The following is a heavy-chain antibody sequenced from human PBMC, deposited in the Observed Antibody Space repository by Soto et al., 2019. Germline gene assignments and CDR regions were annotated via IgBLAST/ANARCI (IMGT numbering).Heavy chain of an antibody. Sequence: SETLSLTCTVSGGSIGSYRWSWVRQPPGKGLEWIASVYYTGTTNYNPSLGSRVTISIDAPGNRFSMEITSVTAADTAIYYCARDTVLTGMFDFWGQGTLVTVS. V-gene: IGHV4-59*01. J-gene: IGHJ4*02. CDR2: VYYTGTT. D-gene: IGHD4-17*01. CDR3: ARDTVLTGMFDF. CDR1: GGSIGSYR.